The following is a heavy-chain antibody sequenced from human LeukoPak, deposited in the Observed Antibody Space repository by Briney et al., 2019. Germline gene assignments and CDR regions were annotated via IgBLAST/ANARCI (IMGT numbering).Heavy chain of an antibody. J-gene: IGHJ4*02. CDR3: ARVYCSGGSCYPYFDY. D-gene: IGHD2-15*01. V-gene: IGHV3-48*01. CDR2: ISSSSSTI. CDR1: GFTFSSYE. Sequence: PGGSLRLSCAASGFTFSSYEMNWVRQAPGKGLEWVSYISSSSSTIYYADSVKGRFTISRDNAKNSLYLQMNSLRAEDTAVYYCARVYCSGGSCYPYFDYWGQGTLVTVSS.